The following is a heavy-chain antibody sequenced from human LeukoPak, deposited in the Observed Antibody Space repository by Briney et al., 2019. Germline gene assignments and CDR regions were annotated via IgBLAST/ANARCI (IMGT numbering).Heavy chain of an antibody. V-gene: IGHV4-34*01. CDR1: GGPFSGYY. CDR3: ATRGYYYVSDY. J-gene: IGHJ4*02. CDR2: INDSGSI. D-gene: IGHD3-22*01. Sequence: SETLSLTCAVYGGPFSGYYWIWIRQSPGKGLEWIGEINDSGSINCNPSLKSRVTISVDASKNQFSLKPSSVTAADTAVYYCATRGYYYVSDYWGQGTLVTVSS.